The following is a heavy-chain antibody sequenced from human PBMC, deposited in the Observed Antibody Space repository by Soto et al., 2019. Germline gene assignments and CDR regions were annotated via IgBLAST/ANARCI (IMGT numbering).Heavy chain of an antibody. CDR3: ARVYYDFWSGYPDAFDI. CDR1: GFIFSSYS. Sequence: GGSLRLSCAASGFIFSSYSMNWVRQAPGKGLGWVSSISSSSSYIYYADSVKGRFTISRDNAKNSLYLQMNSLRAEDTAVYYCARVYYDFWSGYPDAFDIWGQGTMVTVSS. CDR2: ISSSSSYI. V-gene: IGHV3-21*01. D-gene: IGHD3-3*01. J-gene: IGHJ3*02.